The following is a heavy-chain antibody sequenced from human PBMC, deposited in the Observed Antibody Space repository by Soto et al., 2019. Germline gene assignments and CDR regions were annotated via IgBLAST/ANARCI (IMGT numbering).Heavy chain of an antibody. CDR2: ISSTGYT. Sequence: GGSLRLSCSASGFTFSDHYMIWIRQSPVKKLEWLSYISSTGYTDYADSVRGRFTISRDDAKNSLHLQINSLSGEDTAIYYCARGGQFVHYYATTGTPAYWGQGTRGTVS. J-gene: IGHJ4*02. V-gene: IGHV3-11*06. D-gene: IGHD3-22*01. CDR1: GFTFSDHY. CDR3: ARGGQFVHYYATTGTPAY.